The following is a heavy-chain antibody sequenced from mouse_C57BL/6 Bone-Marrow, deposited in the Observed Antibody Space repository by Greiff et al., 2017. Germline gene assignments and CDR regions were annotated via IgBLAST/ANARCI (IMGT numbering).Heavy chain of an antibody. CDR2: IHPNSGST. D-gene: IGHD1-1*01. CDR1: GYTFTSYW. Sequence: VPLQQPGAELVKPGASVKLSCKASGYTFTSYWMHWVKQRPGQGLEWIGMIHPNSGSTNYNEKFKSKATLTVDKSSSTAYMQLSSLTSEDSAVYYCASPITTVVAHYAMDYWGQGTSVTVSS. V-gene: IGHV1-64*01. J-gene: IGHJ4*01. CDR3: ASPITTVVAHYAMDY.